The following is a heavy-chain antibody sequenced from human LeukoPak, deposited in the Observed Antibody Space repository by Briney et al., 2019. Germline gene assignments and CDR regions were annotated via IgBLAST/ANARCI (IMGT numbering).Heavy chain of an antibody. Sequence: GGSLRLSCAASGITFSNYWMSWVRQAPGKGLEWVANIKQDGSKKSYVDSVKGRFTISRDNAKNSLYLQMNSLRAEDTAIYYCTRVGYIDEGIDYWGQGTLVTVSS. V-gene: IGHV3-7*04. CDR1: GITFSNYW. J-gene: IGHJ4*02. CDR2: IKQDGSKK. D-gene: IGHD5-24*01. CDR3: TRVGYIDEGIDY.